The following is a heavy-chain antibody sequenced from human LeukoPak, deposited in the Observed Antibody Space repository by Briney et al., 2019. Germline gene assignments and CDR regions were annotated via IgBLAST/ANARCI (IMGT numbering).Heavy chain of an antibody. CDR1: GFTFSNYD. J-gene: IGHJ3*02. CDR3: ARDDYGGKLDI. V-gene: IGHV3-33*08. D-gene: IGHD4-23*01. Sequence: PGGSLRLSCAASGFTFSNYDMHWVRQAPGKGLEWVAVIWYDGSNKYYADSVKGRSTISRDNSKNTLYLQMNSLRAEDTAVYYCARDDYGGKLDIWGQGTVVTVSS. CDR2: IWYDGSNK.